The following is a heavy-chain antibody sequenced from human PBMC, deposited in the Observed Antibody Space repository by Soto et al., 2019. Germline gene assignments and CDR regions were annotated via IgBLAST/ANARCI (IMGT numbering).Heavy chain of an antibody. CDR1: GFTFSNAW. V-gene: IGHV3-15*07. D-gene: IGHD4-17*01. CDR2: IKSKTDGGTT. J-gene: IGHJ6*02. CDR3: TTDIYGDYVNPNLVWYYYYGMDV. Sequence: GGSLRLSCAASGFTFSNAWMNWVRQAPGKGLEWVGRIKSKTDGGTTDYAAPVKGRFTISRDDSKNTLYLQMNSLKTEDTAVYYCTTDIYGDYVNPNLVWYYYYGMDVWGQGTTVTVSS.